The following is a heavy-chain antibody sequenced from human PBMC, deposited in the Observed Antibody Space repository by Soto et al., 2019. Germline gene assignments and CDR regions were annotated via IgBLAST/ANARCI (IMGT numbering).Heavy chain of an antibody. CDR3: ATSVGDAMVVVITGRAFEL. J-gene: IGHJ1*01. D-gene: IGHD3-22*01. CDR2: IIPIFGTA. CDR1: GGTFRSYA. Sequence: QVQLVQSGAEVKKPGSSVKVSCKASGGTFRSYAINWVRQAPGQGLEWMGGIIPIFGTAQHAQKFQGRVTITADEATSTAYLELSILRPDDWAVYDCATSVGDAMVVVITGRAFELWGQGTLVTVSS. V-gene: IGHV1-69*12.